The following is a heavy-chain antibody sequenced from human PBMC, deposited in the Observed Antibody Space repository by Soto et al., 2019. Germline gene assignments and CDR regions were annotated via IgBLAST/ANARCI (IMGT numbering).Heavy chain of an antibody. D-gene: IGHD3-10*01. CDR1: GYSFTSYW. J-gene: IGHJ6*02. CDR2: IYPGDSDT. V-gene: IGHV5-51*01. CDR3: AYHWGLELYPNYGMDV. Sequence: PGESLKIACKGSGYSFTSYWIGWVRQMPGKGLEWMGIIYPGDSDTRYSPSFQGQVTISADKSISTAYLQWSSLKASDTAMYYCAYHWGLELYPNYGMDVWGQGTTVTVSS.